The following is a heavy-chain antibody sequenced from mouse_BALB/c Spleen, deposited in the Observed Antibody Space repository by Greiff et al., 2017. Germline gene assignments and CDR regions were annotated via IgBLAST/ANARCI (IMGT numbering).Heavy chain of an antibody. D-gene: IGHD3-3*01. V-gene: IGHV1-9*01. Sequence: VQLQQSGAELMKPGASVKISCKATGYTFSSYWIEWVKQRPGHGLEWIGEILPGSGSTNYNEKFKGKATFTADTSSNTAYMQLSSLTSEDSAVYYCARLGGRRYFDYWGQGTTLTVSS. CDR2: ILPGSGST. CDR3: ARLGGRRYFDY. J-gene: IGHJ2*01. CDR1: GYTFSSYW.